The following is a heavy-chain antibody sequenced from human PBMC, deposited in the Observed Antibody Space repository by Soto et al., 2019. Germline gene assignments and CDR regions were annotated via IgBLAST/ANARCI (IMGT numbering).Heavy chain of an antibody. CDR3: ARVSRSGYYFDY. CDR2: TGNKANSYTT. CDR1: GFTLSDHY. J-gene: IGHJ4*02. D-gene: IGHD3-10*01. V-gene: IGHV3-72*01. Sequence: GGSLRLSCAASGFTLSDHYMDWVRQAPGKGLEWVGRTGNKANSYTTKYAASVKGRFAISRDGSESSLYLQMNSLKTEDTAVYYCARVSRSGYYFDYWGQGILVTVSS.